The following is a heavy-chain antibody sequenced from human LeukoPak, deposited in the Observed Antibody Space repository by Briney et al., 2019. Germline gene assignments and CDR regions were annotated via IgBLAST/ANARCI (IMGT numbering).Heavy chain of an antibody. D-gene: IGHD2-8*02. CDR2: ITPIFHTP. CDR1: GGNFSSYT. Sequence: GASVKVSCKTSGGNFSSYTFTWVRQAPGQGLEWVGGITPIFHTPKYAQKFQGRVTIIADTSTSTASMELSSLRSEDTATYYCASAYKGFCSGGVCNRFDYWGLGTLVTVSS. CDR3: ASAYKGFCSGGVCNRFDY. J-gene: IGHJ4*02. V-gene: IGHV1-69*06.